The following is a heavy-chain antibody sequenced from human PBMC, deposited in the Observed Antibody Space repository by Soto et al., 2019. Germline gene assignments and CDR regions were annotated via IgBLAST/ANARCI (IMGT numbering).Heavy chain of an antibody. J-gene: IGHJ6*02. V-gene: IGHV3-15*07. CDR1: GITLSHAW. CDR3: TTVMDRRGYGMDV. CDR2: IKSKSDGGTT. Sequence: EVQLVESGGGLVKPGGSLRLSCAASGITLSHAWMNWVRQPPGKGLEWVGRIKSKSDGGTTDDAAPVKGRFTISRDDSKNTLYLQMNSLKTEDTAVYYCTTVMDRRGYGMDVWGQGTTVTVSS. D-gene: IGHD2-2*03.